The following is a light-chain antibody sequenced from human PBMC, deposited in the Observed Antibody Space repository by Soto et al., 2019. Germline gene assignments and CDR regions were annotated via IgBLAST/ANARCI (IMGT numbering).Light chain of an antibody. Sequence: QSALTQPVSVSGSPGQSITISCTGTSSDVGGYNYVSWYQQHPGKAPKLMIYDVSNRPSGVSNRFSGSKSGNTASLTISGLRSEDEGDYHCAAWDDSLSGVVFGGGTKLTVL. CDR1: SSDVGGYNY. CDR2: DVS. J-gene: IGLJ2*01. CDR3: AAWDDSLSGVV. V-gene: IGLV2-14*01.